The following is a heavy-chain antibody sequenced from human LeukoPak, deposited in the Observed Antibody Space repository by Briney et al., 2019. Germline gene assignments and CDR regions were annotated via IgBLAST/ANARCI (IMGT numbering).Heavy chain of an antibody. CDR1: GGSFSRYY. CDR3: ARVAGSSSSGDDAFDI. CDR2: INHSGST. V-gene: IGHV4-34*01. D-gene: IGHD6-6*01. Sequence: SETLSLTCAVYGGSFSRYYWSWIRQPPGKGLEWIGEINHSGSTNYNPSLKSRVTISVDTSKNQFSLKLSSVTAADTAVYYWARVAGSSSSGDDAFDIWGQGTMVTVSS. J-gene: IGHJ3*02.